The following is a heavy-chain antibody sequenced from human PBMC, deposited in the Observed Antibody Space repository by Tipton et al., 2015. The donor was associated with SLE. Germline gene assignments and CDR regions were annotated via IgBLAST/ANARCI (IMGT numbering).Heavy chain of an antibody. CDR1: GFTFSSYS. CDR3: AKEEDQSYAFDI. V-gene: IGHV3-30*18. J-gene: IGHJ3*02. Sequence: SLRLSCAASGFTFSSYSMNWVRQAPGKGLEWVAVISYDGSNKYYADSVKGRFTISRDNSKNTLYLQMNSLRAEDTAVYYCAKEEDQSYAFDIWGQGTMVTVSS. CDR2: ISYDGSNK.